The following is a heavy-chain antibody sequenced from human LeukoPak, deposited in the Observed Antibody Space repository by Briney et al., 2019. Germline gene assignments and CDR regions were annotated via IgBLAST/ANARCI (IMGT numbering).Heavy chain of an antibody. Sequence: GGSLRLSCEASGFTFGSFAMYWVRQAPGKGLDWIAGIFGSGGSPHYADSVKGRFTLSRDNSKNTVYLQINSLRAEDTAVYYCGKTTAGYSSGQKPAWPVDYWGQGTLVTVSS. V-gene: IGHV3-23*01. CDR3: GKTTAGYSSGQKPAWPVDY. CDR2: IFGSGGSP. CDR1: GFTFGSFA. D-gene: IGHD5-18*01. J-gene: IGHJ4*02.